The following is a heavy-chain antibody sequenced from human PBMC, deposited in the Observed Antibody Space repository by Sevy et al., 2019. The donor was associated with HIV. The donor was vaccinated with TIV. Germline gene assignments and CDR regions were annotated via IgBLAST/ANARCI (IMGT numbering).Heavy chain of an antibody. V-gene: IGHV3-49*03. D-gene: IGHD3-22*01. CDR3: TRAGITMIVVVPFDY. Sequence: GGYLRLSCTASGFTFGDYAMSWFRQAPGKGLEWVGFIRSKAYGGTTEYAASVKGRFTISRDDSKSIAYLQMNSLKTEDTAVYYCTRAGITMIVVVPFDYWGQGTLVTVSS. CDR1: GFTFGDYA. CDR2: IRSKAYGGTT. J-gene: IGHJ4*02.